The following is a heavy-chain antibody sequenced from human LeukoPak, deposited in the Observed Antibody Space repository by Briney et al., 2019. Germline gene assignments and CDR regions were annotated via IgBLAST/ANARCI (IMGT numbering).Heavy chain of an antibody. Sequence: PSETLSLTCTVSGGSISSHYWSWIRQPPGKGLEWIGYIYYSGSTNYNPSLKSRVIISVDTSKNQFSLKLSSVTAADTAVYYCARGRSGTFDYWGQGTLVTVSS. CDR1: GGSISSHY. CDR3: ARGRSGTFDY. D-gene: IGHD1-1*01. J-gene: IGHJ4*02. V-gene: IGHV4-59*11. CDR2: IYYSGST.